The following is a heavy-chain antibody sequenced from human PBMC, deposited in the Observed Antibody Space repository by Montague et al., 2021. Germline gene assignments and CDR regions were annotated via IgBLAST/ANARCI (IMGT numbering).Heavy chain of an antibody. J-gene: IGHJ3*02. CDR2: ITLDGSST. D-gene: IGHD6-13*01. V-gene: IGHV3-74*01. CDR1: GFRFSRYW. CDR3: ARNLASAAPGAFDI. Sequence: SLRLSCAASGFRFSRYWMHWLRQAPAKGLLWVSRITLDGSSTTFADSVKGRFTTSRDNAKATLYLQMNSLRVEDTAVYYCARNLASAAPGAFDIWGQGTMVTVSS.